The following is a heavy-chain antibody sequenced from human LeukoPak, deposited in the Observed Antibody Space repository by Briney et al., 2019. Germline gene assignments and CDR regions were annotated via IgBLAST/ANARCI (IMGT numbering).Heavy chain of an antibody. J-gene: IGHJ4*02. Sequence: ASVKVSCKASGYTFTSYGISWVRQAPGQGLEWMGWISAYNGNTNYAQKLQGRVTMTTDTSTSTAYMELRSLRSDDTAIYYCAKGGIVAYLYFFDYWGQGTLVTVSS. CDR3: AKGGIVAYLYFFDY. CDR2: ISAYNGNT. D-gene: IGHD3-22*01. CDR1: GYTFTSYG. V-gene: IGHV1-18*01.